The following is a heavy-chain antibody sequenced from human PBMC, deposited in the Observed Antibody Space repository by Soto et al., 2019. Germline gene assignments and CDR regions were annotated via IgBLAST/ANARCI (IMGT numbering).Heavy chain of an antibody. CDR3: AKDLYYYDTSEMDV. CDR1: GFTFSSYA. V-gene: IGHV3-23*01. Sequence: PGGSLRLSCAASGFTFSSYAMSWVRQAPGKGLEWVSAIGGSGGSTYYADSVKGRFTISRDNSKNTLFLQMNSLRAEDTAVYYCAKDLYYYDTSEMDVWGQGTTVTVSS. J-gene: IGHJ6*02. CDR2: IGGSGGST. D-gene: IGHD3-22*01.